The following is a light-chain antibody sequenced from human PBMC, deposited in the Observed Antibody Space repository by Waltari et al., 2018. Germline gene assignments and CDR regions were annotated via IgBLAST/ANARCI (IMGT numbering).Light chain of an antibody. V-gene: IGKV1-12*01. CDR2: AAS. CDR3: QQANSFPPT. Sequence: DIQMTQSPTSVSASVGDRVTITCRASRGISNWLAWYQQKSGQAPKRLIDAASNLQSGVPSRFSGSGAATDFTLTINSLQPEDFATYYCQQANSFPPTFGQGTKVEIK. CDR1: RGISNW. J-gene: IGKJ2*01.